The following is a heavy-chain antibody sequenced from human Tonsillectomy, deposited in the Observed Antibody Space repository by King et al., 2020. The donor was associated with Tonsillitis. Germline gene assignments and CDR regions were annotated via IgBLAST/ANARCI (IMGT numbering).Heavy chain of an antibody. CDR2: ISSSGNTI. D-gene: IGHD5-24*01. CDR1: GFTFSDCY. V-gene: IGHV3-11*01. Sequence: VQLVESGGGLVKPGGSLRLPCAASGFTFSDCYMSWIRQAPGKGLEWVSYISSSGNTIYYADSVKGRFTISRDNAKNSLYLQMNSLRAEDTAVYYCASQRWLHQAVFFDYWGQGTLVTVSS. CDR3: ASQRWLHQAVFFDY. J-gene: IGHJ4*02.